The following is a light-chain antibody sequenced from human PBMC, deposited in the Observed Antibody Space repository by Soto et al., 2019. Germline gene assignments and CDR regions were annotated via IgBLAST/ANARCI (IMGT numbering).Light chain of an antibody. CDR3: MQALETRT. J-gene: IGKJ1*01. V-gene: IGKV2-28*01. CDR2: LGS. Sequence: DIVMTQSPLSLPVTPGEPASISCRSSQSLLHSNGYNYLDWYLQKPGHSPQLLIYLGSNRASGVPDRFSGSGSGTYFTLKISRVEAEDVGVYYCMQALETRTFGQGTKVEIK. CDR1: QSLLHSNGYNY.